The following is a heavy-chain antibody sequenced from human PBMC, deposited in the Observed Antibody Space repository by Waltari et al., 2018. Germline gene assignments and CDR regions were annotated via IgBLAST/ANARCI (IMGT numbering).Heavy chain of an antibody. V-gene: IGHV4-39*01. CDR2: ISGRAPT. J-gene: IGHJ5*01. CDR3: ARHADRGPSICGFDS. CDR1: GGSISGGNQF. D-gene: IGHD3-16*02. Sequence: QLQLQESGPGLVKPSETLSLTCTFSGGSISGGNQFWDWIRQPPGEGLEWIGSISGRAPTRYNPSPRSRVTISVDTSKKDQFSLRLSSVTAADTAVYFCARHADRGPSICGFDSWGQGTLVTVSS.